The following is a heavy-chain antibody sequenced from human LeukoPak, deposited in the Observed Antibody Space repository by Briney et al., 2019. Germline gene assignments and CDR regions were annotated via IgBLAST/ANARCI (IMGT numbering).Heavy chain of an antibody. CDR2: INHSGST. CDR3: ARWGTWIQRWSTDY. D-gene: IGHD5-18*01. Sequence: NPSETLSLTCAVYGGSFSGYYWSWIRQPPGKGLEWIGEINHSGSTNYNPSLKSRVTISVDTSKNQFSLKLSSVTAAATAVYYCARWGTWIQRWSTDYWGQGTLVTVSS. CDR1: GGSFSGYY. V-gene: IGHV4-34*01. J-gene: IGHJ4*02.